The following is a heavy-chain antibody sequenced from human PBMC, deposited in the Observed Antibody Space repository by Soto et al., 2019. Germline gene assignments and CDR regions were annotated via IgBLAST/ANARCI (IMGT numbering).Heavy chain of an antibody. CDR3: ASVTRTCISTSCYRYYYGMDV. CDR1: GGSISSFH. V-gene: IGHV4-39*07. Sequence: SETLSLTCTVSGGSISSFHWGWIRQPPGKGLEWIGSIYYSGSTYYSPSLKSRVTISVDTSKNQFSLKLSSVTAADTAVYYCASVTRTCISTSCYRYYYGMDVWGQGTTVTVSS. J-gene: IGHJ6*02. D-gene: IGHD2-2*02. CDR2: IYYSGST.